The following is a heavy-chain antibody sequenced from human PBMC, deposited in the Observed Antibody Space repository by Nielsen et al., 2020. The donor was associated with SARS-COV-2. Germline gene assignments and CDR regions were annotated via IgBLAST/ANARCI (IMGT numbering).Heavy chain of an antibody. V-gene: IGHV3-48*01. CDR1: GFTFSSYS. CDR3: ARDLGPMNYYYYYGMDV. CDR2: ISSSSSTI. D-gene: IGHD3-22*01. Sequence: GESLKISCAASGFTFSSYSMNWVRQAPGKGLEWVSYISSSSSTIYYADSVKGRFTISRDNAKNSLYLQMNSLRAEDTAVYYCARDLGPMNYYYYYGMDVWGQGTTVTVSS. J-gene: IGHJ6*02.